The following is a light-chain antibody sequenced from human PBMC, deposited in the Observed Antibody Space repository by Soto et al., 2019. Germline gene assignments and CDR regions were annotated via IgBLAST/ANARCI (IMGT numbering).Light chain of an antibody. CDR2: KVS. J-gene: IGKJ2*01. Sequence: DVVMTQSPLSLPVTLGQPASISCRSSQSLVHSDGNTYLNWFQQRPGQSPRRLIYKVSNRDSGVPDRFSGSGSGTDFTLKISRVEAEDVVFYYFMQGTHWPPYTFGQGTKLEIK. V-gene: IGKV2-30*02. CDR3: MQGTHWPPYT. CDR1: QSLVHSDGNTY.